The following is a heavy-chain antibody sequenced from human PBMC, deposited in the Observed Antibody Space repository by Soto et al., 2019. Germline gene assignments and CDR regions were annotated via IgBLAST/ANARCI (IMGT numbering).Heavy chain of an antibody. CDR1: GGTFSSYA. Sequence: QVQLVQSGAEVKKPGSSVKVSCKASGGTFSSYAISWVRQAPGQGLEWMGGIIPIFGTANYAQKFQGRVTITADKSTXTAYXELSSLRSEDTAVYYCARGHIVVVPAATYYGMDVWGQGTTVTVSS. CDR3: ARGHIVVVPAATYYGMDV. CDR2: IIPIFGTA. D-gene: IGHD2-2*01. J-gene: IGHJ6*02. V-gene: IGHV1-69*06.